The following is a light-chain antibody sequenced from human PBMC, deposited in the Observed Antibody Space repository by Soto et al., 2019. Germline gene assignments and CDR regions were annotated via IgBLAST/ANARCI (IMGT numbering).Light chain of an antibody. V-gene: IGKV2-28*01. J-gene: IGKJ1*01. CDR2: LGS. Sequence: DIVVTQSPLSLPVTPGEPASISCRSSQSLLHTNGYNYLDWYLQKPGQSPQLLIYLGSNRASGVPDRFSGSGSGTDFTLKISRVEAEDVGVYYCVQVLQTPRTFGQGTKVEIK. CDR3: VQVLQTPRT. CDR1: QSLLHTNGYNY.